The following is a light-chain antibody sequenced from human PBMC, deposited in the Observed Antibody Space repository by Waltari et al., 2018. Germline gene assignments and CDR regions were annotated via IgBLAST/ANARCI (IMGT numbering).Light chain of an antibody. Sequence: QSALTQPRSVSGSPGQSVTISCTGTNSDVGGYKYVSWYQQHPDKAPRLSIYESYTRPSGVPKLFSGSKSANTASLTISGLQSEDEADYYCCSYAGSFTWVFGTGTKVTVL. J-gene: IGLJ1*01. CDR2: ESY. CDR3: CSYAGSFTWV. V-gene: IGLV2-11*01. CDR1: NSDVGGYKY.